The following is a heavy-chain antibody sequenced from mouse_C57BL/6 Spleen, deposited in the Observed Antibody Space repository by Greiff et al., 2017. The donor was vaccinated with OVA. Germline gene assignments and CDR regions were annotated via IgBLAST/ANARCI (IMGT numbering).Heavy chain of an antibody. CDR1: GYTFTSYW. Sequence: QVQLQQPGAELVRPGTSVKLSCKASGYTFTSYWMHWVKQRPGQGLEWIGEIDPSDSYTNYNQKFKGKATLTVDTSSSTAYMQLSSLTTEESAVYYCARNYDYGPLDYWGQGTTLTVSS. D-gene: IGHD2-4*01. CDR3: ARNYDYGPLDY. J-gene: IGHJ2*01. V-gene: IGHV1-59*01. CDR2: IDPSDSYT.